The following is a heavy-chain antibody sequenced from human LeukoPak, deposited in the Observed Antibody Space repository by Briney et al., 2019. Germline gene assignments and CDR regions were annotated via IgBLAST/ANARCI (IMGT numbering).Heavy chain of an antibody. CDR3: TRGGIWGMDV. V-gene: IGHV3-7*01. D-gene: IGHD1-26*01. J-gene: IGHJ6*02. CDR1: GFTFNNYW. CDR2: IKHDGSEK. Sequence: GGSLRLSCVASGFTFNNYWMTWVRQAPGKGLEWVATIKHDGSEKYYVDSVKGRFTISGDNGKNPLYLQMNSLRAEDTAVYYCTRGGIWGMDVWGQGTTVIVSS.